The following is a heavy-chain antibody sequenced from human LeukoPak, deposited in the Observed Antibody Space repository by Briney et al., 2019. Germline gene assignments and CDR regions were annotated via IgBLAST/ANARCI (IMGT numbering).Heavy chain of an antibody. CDR2: MNPNSGST. CDR1: GYTFDENH. J-gene: IGHJ4*02. V-gene: IGHV1-8*03. Sequence: ASVKVSCKASGYTFDENHIHWVRQAPGQGLEWMGWMNPNSGSTGYAQKFQGRVTITRNTSISTAYMELSGLRSEDTAVYYCARGRSTGYPYYFEYWGQGTLVTVSS. D-gene: IGHD5-12*01. CDR3: ARGRSTGYPYYFEY.